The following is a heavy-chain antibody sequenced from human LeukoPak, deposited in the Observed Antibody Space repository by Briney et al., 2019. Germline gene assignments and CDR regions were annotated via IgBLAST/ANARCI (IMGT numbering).Heavy chain of an antibody. CDR3: ARDYYDSSGYPTDAFDI. J-gene: IGHJ3*02. D-gene: IGHD3-22*01. CDR2: ISYDGSNK. CDR1: GFTFSSYA. Sequence: GGSLRLSCAASGFTFSSYAMSWVRQAPGKGLEWVAVISYDGSNKYYADSVKGRFTISRDNSKNTLYLQMNSLRAEDTAVFYCARDYYDSSGYPTDAFDIWGQGTMVTVSS. V-gene: IGHV3-30-3*01.